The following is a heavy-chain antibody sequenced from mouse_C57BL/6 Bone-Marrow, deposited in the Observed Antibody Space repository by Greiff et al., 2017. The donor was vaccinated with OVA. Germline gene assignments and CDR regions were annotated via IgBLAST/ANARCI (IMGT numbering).Heavy chain of an antibody. CDR3: ARRGIITTVVGGYWYFDV. CDR1: GYTFTSYW. Sequence: QVQLKESGAELAKPGASVKLSCKASGYTFTSYWMHWVKQRPGQGLEWIGYINPSSGYTKYNQKFKDKATLTADKSSSTAYMQLSSLTYEDSAVYYCARRGIITTVVGGYWYFDVWGTGTTVTVSS. D-gene: IGHD1-1*01. CDR2: INPSSGYT. J-gene: IGHJ1*03. V-gene: IGHV1-7*01.